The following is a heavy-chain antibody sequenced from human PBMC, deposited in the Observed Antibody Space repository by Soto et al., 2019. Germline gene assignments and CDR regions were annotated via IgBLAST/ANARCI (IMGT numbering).Heavy chain of an antibody. V-gene: IGHV3-9*01. J-gene: IGHJ4*02. CDR3: VKGGVSLFDS. D-gene: IGHD3-16*01. CDR2: ISWNSGSV. CDR1: GFKFDDKT. Sequence: VQLVESGGGLVQPGRSPRLSCAASGFKFDDKTMHWVRQAPGKGLEWVSGISWNSGSVGYADSVKGRFTISRDNAKNSLYLQMNSLRAEDTAFYYCVKGGVSLFDSWGQGTLVTVSS.